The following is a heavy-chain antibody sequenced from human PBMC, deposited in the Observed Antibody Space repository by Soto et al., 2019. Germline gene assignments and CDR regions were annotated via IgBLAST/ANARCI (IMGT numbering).Heavy chain of an antibody. J-gene: IGHJ6*02. Sequence: RLSCTASGLNFRSYAMSWVRQEPGKGLEWVSAISGSGGSTYYADSVKGRFTISRDNSKNTLYLQMNSLRAEDTAVYYCAKDYPLVADYYGMDVCGQGTTVTGSS. V-gene: IGHV3-23*01. CDR3: AKDYPLVADYYGMDV. CDR2: ISGSGGST. D-gene: IGHD2-8*02. CDR1: GLNFRSYA.